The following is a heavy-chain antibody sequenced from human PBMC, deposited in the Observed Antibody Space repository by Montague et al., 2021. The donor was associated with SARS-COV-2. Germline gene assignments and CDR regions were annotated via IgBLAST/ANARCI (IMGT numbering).Heavy chain of an antibody. CDR3: ARILVAAAGSPFGP. Sequence: PALVKPTQTLTLTCTFSGFSLSTSGMCVSWIRQPPGKALEWLARIDWADDKYYSTSLKTRLTISKDTSKNQVVLTMTNMDPVDTATYDCARILVAAAGSPFGPGGQGTLVTVSA. D-gene: IGHD6-13*01. V-gene: IGHV2-70*11. J-gene: IGHJ5*02. CDR1: GFSLSTSGMC. CDR2: IDWADDK.